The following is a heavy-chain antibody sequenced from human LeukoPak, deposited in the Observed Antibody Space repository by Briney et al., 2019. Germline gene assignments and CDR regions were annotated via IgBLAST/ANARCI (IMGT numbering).Heavy chain of an antibody. Sequence: VSVKVSCKASGYTFTGYYMHWVRQAPGQGLEWMGWINPNSGGTNYAQKFQGRVTMTRDTSISTAYMELSRLRSDDTAVYYCAREHCSGGSCYSLDPWGQGTLVTVSS. D-gene: IGHD2-15*01. J-gene: IGHJ5*02. CDR1: GYTFTGYY. V-gene: IGHV1-2*02. CDR2: INPNSGGT. CDR3: AREHCSGGSCYSLDP.